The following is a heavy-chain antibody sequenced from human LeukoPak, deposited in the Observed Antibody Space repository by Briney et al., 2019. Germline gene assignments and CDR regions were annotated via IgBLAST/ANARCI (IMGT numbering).Heavy chain of an antibody. D-gene: IGHD1-26*01. CDR3: ARARFQGMRAGADY. CDR1: GFTFSSYS. CDR2: ISSSSSYI. V-gene: IGHV3-21*01. J-gene: IGHJ4*02. Sequence: GGSLRLSCAASGFTFSSYSMNWVRQAPGKGLEWVSSISSSSSYIYYADSVKGRFTISRDNAKNSLYLQMNSLRAEDTAVYYCARARFQGMRAGADYWGQGTLVTVSS.